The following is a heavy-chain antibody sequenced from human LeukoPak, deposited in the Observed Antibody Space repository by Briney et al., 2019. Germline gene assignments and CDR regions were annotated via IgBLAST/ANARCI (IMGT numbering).Heavy chain of an antibody. CDR3: AKDLCSDTSCSSRGIDY. CDR1: GFTFSIYV. Sequence: PGGSLRLSCAASGFTFSIYVMHRVRQVPGKGLEWVAVMDHCADSVKGRFTASKDNSKSTLYLQMNSLRAEDTAIYYCAKDLCSDTSCSSRGIDYWGQGTLVTVSS. CDR2: MD. V-gene: IGHV3-30*18. J-gene: IGHJ4*02. D-gene: IGHD2-2*01.